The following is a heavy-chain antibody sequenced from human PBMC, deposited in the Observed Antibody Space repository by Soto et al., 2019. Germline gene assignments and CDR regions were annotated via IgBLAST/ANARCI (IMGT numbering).Heavy chain of an antibody. Sequence: PSETLSLTCTVSGGSISSYYWSWIRQPPGKGLEWIGYIYYSGSTNYNPSLKSRVTISVDTSKNQFSLKLSSVTAADTAVYYCARDLTSSGWYNWFDPWGQGNLVTVSS. D-gene: IGHD6-19*01. V-gene: IGHV4-59*01. CDR3: ARDLTSSGWYNWFDP. J-gene: IGHJ5*02. CDR1: GGSISSYY. CDR2: IYYSGST.